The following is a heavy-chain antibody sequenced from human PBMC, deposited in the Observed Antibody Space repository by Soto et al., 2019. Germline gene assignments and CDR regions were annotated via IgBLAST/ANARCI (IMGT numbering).Heavy chain of an antibody. V-gene: IGHV3-43*01. CDR3: AKERTAADFYYYYHGMDV. Sequence: PGGSLRLSCAASAFTFDDYNMHWVRQAPGKCLEWVSLISWDGGSTYYADSVKGRFTISRDNSNNSLYLQMNSLRTEDTALYYCAKERTAADFYYYYHGMDVWGQGTTVTVSS. CDR2: ISWDGGST. D-gene: IGHD6-13*01. CDR1: AFTFDDYN. J-gene: IGHJ6*02.